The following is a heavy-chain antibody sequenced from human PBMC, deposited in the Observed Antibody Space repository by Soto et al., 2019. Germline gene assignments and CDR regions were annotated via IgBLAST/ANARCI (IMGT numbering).Heavy chain of an antibody. Sequence: GGSLRLSCAASGFPLPNVWMNWVRQAPGKGLEWVGRIKSTIDGGTTDYAEPVKGRFAISRDDSNNMVYLQMNGLKIEDTAVYYCTTDSYSTIIIVRFDYWGHGTLVTVSS. CDR1: GFPLPNVW. CDR2: IKSTIDGGTT. V-gene: IGHV3-15*07. J-gene: IGHJ4*01. D-gene: IGHD3-22*01. CDR3: TTDSYSTIIIVRFDY.